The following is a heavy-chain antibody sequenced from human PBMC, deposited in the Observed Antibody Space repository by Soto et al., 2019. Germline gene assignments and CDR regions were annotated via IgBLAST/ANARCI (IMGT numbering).Heavy chain of an antibody. J-gene: IGHJ4*02. CDR3: ARSWGYNSYFDF. V-gene: IGHV3-11*01. CDR1: GFAFSDYY. CDR2: ISSRGTSI. Sequence: GGSLRLSCAASGFAFSDYYMTWIRQAPGQGLEWLSSISSRGTSISYADSVKGRFTISRDNIENSLFLHMNSLRAEDTAVYYCARSWGYNSYFDFWGQGTLVTVSS. D-gene: IGHD5-18*01.